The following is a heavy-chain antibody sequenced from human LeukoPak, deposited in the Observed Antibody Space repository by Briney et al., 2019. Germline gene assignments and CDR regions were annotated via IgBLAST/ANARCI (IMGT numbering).Heavy chain of an antibody. CDR3: ARVEGVGSRSAEYFQY. CDR2: TYHRSKWYRETKWCC. Sequence: SQTLSLTCAICGDSVSDNSATWKWIRQSPSRGLEWLGRTYHRSKWYRETKWCCDSALSVKSRITINTDTPKSQFSLQLSSVSPDDTAVYYRARVEGVGSRSAEYFQYLGQGALVTDSP. V-gene: IGHV6-1*01. J-gene: IGHJ1*01. CDR1: GDSVSDNSAT. D-gene: IGHD2-8*01.